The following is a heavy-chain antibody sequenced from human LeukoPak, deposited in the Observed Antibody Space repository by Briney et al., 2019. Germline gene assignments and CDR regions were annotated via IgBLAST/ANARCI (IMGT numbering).Heavy chain of an antibody. D-gene: IGHD2-2*01. CDR1: GFTFSRYE. V-gene: IGHV3-48*03. J-gene: IGHJ4*02. CDR2: ISRSGDTI. Sequence: QPGGSLRLSCAASGFTFSRYEMNWVRQAPGKGLEWVSYISRSGDTIYFADSVKGRFTISRDNAKNSLYLQMSSLRAEDTAVYYCARDYAPDYWGQGTLVTVSS. CDR3: ARDYAPDY.